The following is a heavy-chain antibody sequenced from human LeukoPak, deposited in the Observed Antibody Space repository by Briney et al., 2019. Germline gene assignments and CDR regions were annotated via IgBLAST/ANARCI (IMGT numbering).Heavy chain of an antibody. CDR1: GFTFSSYA. J-gene: IGHJ3*02. V-gene: IGHV3-30-3*01. CDR3: ARDLDAFDI. Sequence: GGSLRLSCAASGFTFSSYAMHWVRQAPGKGLEWVAVISYDGSNKYYADFVKGRFTISRDNSKNTLYLQMNSLRAEDTAVYYCARDLDAFDIWGQGTMVTVSS. CDR2: ISYDGSNK.